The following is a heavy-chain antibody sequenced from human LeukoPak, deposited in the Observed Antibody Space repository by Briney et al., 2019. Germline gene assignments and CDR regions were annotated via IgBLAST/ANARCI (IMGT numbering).Heavy chain of an antibody. J-gene: IGHJ6*02. CDR1: GGSISSYY. CDR2: IYYSGST. D-gene: IGHD1-1*01. CDR3: ASSTGPWYYGTDV. Sequence: SETLSLTCTVSGGSISSYYWSWIRQPPGKGLEWIGYIYYSGSTNYNPSLKSRVTISVDTSKNQFSLKLSSVTAADTAVYYCASSTGPWYYGTDVWGQGTTVTVSS. V-gene: IGHV4-59*08.